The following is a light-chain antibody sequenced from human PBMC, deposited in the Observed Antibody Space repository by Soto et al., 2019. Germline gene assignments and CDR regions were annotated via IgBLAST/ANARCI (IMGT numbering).Light chain of an antibody. J-gene: IGKJ1*01. CDR1: QCVTSSY. CDR2: GAS. CDR3: QQYVTSPTWT. Sequence: EIVLTQSPGTLSLSPGERATLSCRASQCVTSSYLAWYQQKPGQAPRLLIFGASSRATGSPDRFSGSGSGTDFTLTISRLEPEDFAVYYCQQYVTSPTWTFGQGTRVEIE. V-gene: IGKV3-20*01.